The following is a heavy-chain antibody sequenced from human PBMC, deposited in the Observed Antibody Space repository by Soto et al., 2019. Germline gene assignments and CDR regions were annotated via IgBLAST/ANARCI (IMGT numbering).Heavy chain of an antibody. CDR2: IYWNDDQ. J-gene: IGHJ3*02. V-gene: IGHV2-5*01. CDR1: GLSFGTSGVG. Sequence: QITLKESGPTLVKPTQTLTLTCTAAGLSFGTSGVGVGWIRQPPGKALEWLALIYWNDDQRYSPSLKSSLTITKDTSKNQVVLTMTNVDPVDTATYSCASITTVATAAFAIWGQGIMVTVPS. D-gene: IGHD4-17*01. CDR3: ASITTVATAAFAI.